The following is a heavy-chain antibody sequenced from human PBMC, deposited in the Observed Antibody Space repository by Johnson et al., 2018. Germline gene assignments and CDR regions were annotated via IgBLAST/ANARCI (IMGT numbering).Heavy chain of an antibody. CDR3: ARVLYGSGGSCWGYAFDI. V-gene: IGHV3-48*02. CDR2: ISSRSSNI. Sequence: EVQLVESGGGLVQPGGSLRLSCAASRFTFSSYNMNWVRQAPGKGLEWVSYISSRSSNIYYADSVKGRFSISRDNAKNSLYLQMNSLRDEDTAVYYCARVLYGSGGSCWGYAFDIWGQGTMVTVSS. J-gene: IGHJ3*02. D-gene: IGHD2-15*01. CDR1: RFTFSSYN.